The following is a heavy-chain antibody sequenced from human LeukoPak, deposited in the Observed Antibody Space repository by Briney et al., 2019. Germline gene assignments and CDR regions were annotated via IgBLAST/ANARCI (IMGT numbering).Heavy chain of an antibody. Sequence: PSQTLSLTCAVSGGSMSSGGYSWTWIRQPPGKGLEWIGYIYYSGSTYYNPSLRSRVTISVDTSKNQFSLKLRSVTAADTAVYYCARDLNHYDSSGYTYWGQGTLVTVSS. V-gene: IGHV4-30-4*07. J-gene: IGHJ4*02. CDR1: GGSMSSGGYS. CDR2: IYYSGST. D-gene: IGHD3-22*01. CDR3: ARDLNHYDSSGYTY.